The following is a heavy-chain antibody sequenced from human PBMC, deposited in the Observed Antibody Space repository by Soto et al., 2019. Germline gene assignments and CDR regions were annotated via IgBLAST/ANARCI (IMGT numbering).Heavy chain of an antibody. CDR2: LYHSGIS. V-gene: IGHV4-38-2*01. CDR3: ARYSSSYFDY. CDR1: GYSISSGYY. D-gene: IGHD6-6*01. J-gene: IGHJ4*02. Sequence: KASDTLSLTCAVSGYSISSGYYWGWIRQPPGKGLEWIGYLYHSGISDYNPSLKSRVTISVDTSKNQFSLKVRSVTAADTAVYYCARYSSSYFDYWGQGSRVTVSS.